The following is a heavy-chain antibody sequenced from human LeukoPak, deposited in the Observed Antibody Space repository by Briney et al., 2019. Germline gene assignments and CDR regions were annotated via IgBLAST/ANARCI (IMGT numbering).Heavy chain of an antibody. J-gene: IGHJ4*02. D-gene: IGHD3-10*01. CDR2: ISYDGSNK. V-gene: IGHV3-30-3*01. CDR3: AKDRYYGSGSYYDY. Sequence: RSLRLSCAASGFTFSSYAMHWVRQAPGKGLEWVAVISYDGSNKYYADSVKGRFTISRDNSKNTLYLQMNSLRAEDTAVYYCAKDRYYGSGSYYDYWGQGTLVTVSS. CDR1: GFTFSSYA.